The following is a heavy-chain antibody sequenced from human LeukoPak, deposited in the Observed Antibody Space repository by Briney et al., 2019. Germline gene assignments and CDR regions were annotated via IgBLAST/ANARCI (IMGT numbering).Heavy chain of an antibody. D-gene: IGHD4-11*01. CDR2: IYAGGLT. CDR3: ARGVTTLDY. CDR1: RFTVISNY. Sequence: GGSLRLSCAASRFTVISNYMSWVRQAPGKGLEWVSVIYAGGLTYYADSVKGRFTVSRDNSKNTLYLQMNSLRAEDTAVYYCARGVTTLDYWGQGTLVTVSS. J-gene: IGHJ4*02. V-gene: IGHV3-53*01.